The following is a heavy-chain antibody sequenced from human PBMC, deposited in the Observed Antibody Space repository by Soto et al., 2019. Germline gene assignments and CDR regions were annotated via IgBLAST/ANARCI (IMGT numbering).Heavy chain of an antibody. J-gene: IGHJ2*01. D-gene: IGHD2-15*01. CDR2: IYYSGST. V-gene: IGHV4-30-4*01. Sequence: QVQLQESGPGLVKPSQTLSLTCTVSGGSISSGDYYWSWIRQPPGKGLEWIGYIYYSGSTYYNPPLKSRVTISVDTSKNQFSLKLSSVTAADTAVYYCAREYCSGGSCYVWYFDLWGRGTLVTVSS. CDR1: GGSISSGDYY. CDR3: AREYCSGGSCYVWYFDL.